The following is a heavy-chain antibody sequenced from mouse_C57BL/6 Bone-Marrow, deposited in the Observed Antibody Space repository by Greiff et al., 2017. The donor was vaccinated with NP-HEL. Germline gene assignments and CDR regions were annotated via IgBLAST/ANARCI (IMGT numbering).Heavy chain of an antibody. CDR3: AREAYYSNLGYAMDY. CDR1: GYTFTDYN. J-gene: IGHJ4*01. CDR2: INPNNGGT. D-gene: IGHD2-5*01. V-gene: IGHV1-18*01. Sequence: EVQLQQSGPELVKPGASVKIPCKASGYTFTDYNMDWVKQSHGKSLEWIGDINPNNGGTIYNQKFKGKATLTVDKSSSTAYMQLRSLTSEDTAVYYCAREAYYSNLGYAMDYWGQGTSVTVSS.